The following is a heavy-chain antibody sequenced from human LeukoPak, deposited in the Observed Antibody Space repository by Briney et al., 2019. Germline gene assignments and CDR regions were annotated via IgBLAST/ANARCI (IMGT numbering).Heavy chain of an antibody. D-gene: IGHD5-12*01. CDR2: ISGSGGST. CDR1: GFTFSSYA. Sequence: GGSLRLSCAASGFTFSSYAMSWVRQAPGKGLEWVSAISGSGGSTYYADSVKGRFTISRDNSKNTLYLQMNSLRAEDTAVYYCAKAPFGRLLATSVRYYFDYWGQGTLVTVSS. CDR3: AKAPFGRLLATSVRYYFDY. J-gene: IGHJ4*02. V-gene: IGHV3-23*01.